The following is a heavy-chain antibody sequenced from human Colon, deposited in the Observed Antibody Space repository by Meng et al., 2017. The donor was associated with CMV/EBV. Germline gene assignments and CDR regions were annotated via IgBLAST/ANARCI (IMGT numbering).Heavy chain of an antibody. D-gene: IGHD6-19*01. Sequence: GGSLRLSCAASGFTFNSFAMTWVRQAPGKGLEWLSLISATGSSTYYADSVKGRFTISRDNSKNTLYLQMNSLRADDTAVYYCARAGGSYRSATYPPPGNWFGPWGQGALVTVSS. J-gene: IGHJ5*02. CDR1: GFTFNSFA. V-gene: IGHV3-23*01. CDR3: ARAGGSYRSATYPPPGNWFGP. CDR2: ISATGSST.